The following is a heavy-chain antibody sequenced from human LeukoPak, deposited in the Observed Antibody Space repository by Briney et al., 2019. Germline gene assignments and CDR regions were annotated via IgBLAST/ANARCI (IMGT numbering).Heavy chain of an antibody. Sequence: SETLSLTCAVYGGSFSGYYWSWIRQPPGKGLEWIGEINHSGSTNYNPSLKSRVTISVDTSKNQFSLKLSSVTAADTAVYYCAWLWSNDYWGQGTLVTVSS. CDR1: GGSFSGYY. CDR2: INHSGST. V-gene: IGHV4-34*01. J-gene: IGHJ4*02. CDR3: AWLWSNDY. D-gene: IGHD2-21*01.